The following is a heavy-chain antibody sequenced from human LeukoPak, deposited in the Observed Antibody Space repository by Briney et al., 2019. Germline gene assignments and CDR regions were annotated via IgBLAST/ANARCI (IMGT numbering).Heavy chain of an antibody. CDR2: IYNDGSKR. CDR1: GFTFSDYG. V-gene: IGHV3-33*06. D-gene: IGHD6-19*01. CDR3: AKDASGPYSSLFDP. J-gene: IGHJ5*02. Sequence: GRSLRLSCAASGFTFSDYGMHWVRQAPGKGLEWVAVIYNDGSKRYYADSVKGRFTISRDNSKSTLYLQMDSLRDEDTAVYYCAKDASGPYSSLFDPWGQGTLVIASS.